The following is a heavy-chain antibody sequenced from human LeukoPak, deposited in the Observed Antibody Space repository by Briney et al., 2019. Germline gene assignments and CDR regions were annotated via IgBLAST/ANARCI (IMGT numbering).Heavy chain of an antibody. CDR1: GGSFSGFY. Sequence: SETLSLTCDVYGGSFSGFYWNWIRQPPGKGLEWIGEIDHSGSTNYNPSLKSRVTISVDTSKNQFSPKLSSVTAADTAVYYCARAHYYDSSGPDYWGQGTLVTVSS. CDR3: ARAHYYDSSGPDY. V-gene: IGHV4-34*01. J-gene: IGHJ4*02. CDR2: IDHSGST. D-gene: IGHD3-22*01.